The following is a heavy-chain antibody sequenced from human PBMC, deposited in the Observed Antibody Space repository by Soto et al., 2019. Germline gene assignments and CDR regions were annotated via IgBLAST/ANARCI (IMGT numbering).Heavy chain of an antibody. J-gene: IGHJ4*02. CDR2: ISPSGGST. D-gene: IGHD3-22*01. CDR1: GYTFTSYY. V-gene: IGHV1-46*01. Sequence: ASVKVSCKASGYTFTSYYMHWVRQAPGQGLEWMGIISPSGGSTRYAQKFQGRVTMTRDTSTSTVYMELSSLRSEDTAVYYCARGLIYDSSGYYFDYGGQGTLVTVSS. CDR3: ARGLIYDSSGYYFDY.